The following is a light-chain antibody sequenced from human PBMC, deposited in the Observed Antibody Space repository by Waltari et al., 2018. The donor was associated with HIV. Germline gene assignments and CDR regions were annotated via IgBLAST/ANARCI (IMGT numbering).Light chain of an antibody. CDR1: SGSIASHY. CDR3: QSFDSSSVV. Sequence: NFMLTQPHSVSESPGKPVTISCTRSSGSIASHYVQWFQQRPGSSPTTVIFEDNRRPSGVPDRFSGSIDMSSNSASLTISGLKTDDEADYYCQSFDSSSVVFGGGTKLTVL. CDR2: EDN. V-gene: IGLV6-57*01. J-gene: IGLJ2*01.